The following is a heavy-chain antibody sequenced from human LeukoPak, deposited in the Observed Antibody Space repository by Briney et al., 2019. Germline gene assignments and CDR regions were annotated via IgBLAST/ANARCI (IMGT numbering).Heavy chain of an antibody. CDR1: GFTFSSYD. J-gene: IGHJ3*02. CDR2: ISGSGGST. Sequence: GGSLSLSCAASGFTFSSYDMHWVRQAPGKGLEWVSAISGSGGSTYYADSVKGRFTISRDNSKNTLYLQMNSLRAEDTAVYYCAKDPFIAVAGYDAFDIWGQGTMVTVSS. CDR3: AKDPFIAVAGYDAFDI. V-gene: IGHV3-23*01. D-gene: IGHD6-19*01.